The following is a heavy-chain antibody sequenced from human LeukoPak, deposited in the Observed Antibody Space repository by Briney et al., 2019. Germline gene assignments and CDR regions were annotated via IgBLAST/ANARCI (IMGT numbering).Heavy chain of an antibody. V-gene: IGHV4-39*07. CDR1: GGSISTSSHY. J-gene: IGHJ4*02. CDR2: IYYSGST. D-gene: IGHD6-19*01. CDR3: ARNIGAVAGIYYFDY. Sequence: SETLSLTCTVSGGSISTSSHYWGWIRQPPGKGLEWIGSIYYSGSTNYNPSLKSRVTISVDTSKNQFSLKLSSVTAADTAVYYCARNIGAVAGIYYFDYWGQGTLVTVSS.